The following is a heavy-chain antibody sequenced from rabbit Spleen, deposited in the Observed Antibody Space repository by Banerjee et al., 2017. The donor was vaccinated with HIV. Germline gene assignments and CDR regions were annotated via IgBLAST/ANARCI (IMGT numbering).Heavy chain of an antibody. Sequence: QSLEESGGGLVKPGASLTLTCKASGFSFNSGYDMCWVRQAPGKGLEWVACINAITGKPVYANWAKGRSTFSKTSSTTVTLQMTSLTGADTATYFCARSDNNIVRGCNLWGQGTLVTVS. CDR1: GFSFNSGYD. V-gene: IGHV1S40*01. CDR2: INAITGKP. J-gene: IGHJ4*01. D-gene: IGHD4-2*01. CDR3: ARSDNNIVRGCNL.